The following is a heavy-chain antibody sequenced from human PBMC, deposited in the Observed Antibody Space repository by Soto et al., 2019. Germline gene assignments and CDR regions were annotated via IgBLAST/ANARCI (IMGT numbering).Heavy chain of an antibody. CDR1: GGTFSSYT. D-gene: IGHD7-27*01. V-gene: IGHV1-69*02. Sequence: SVKVSCKASGGTFSSYTISWVRQAPGQGLEWMGRIIPILGIANYAQKFQGRVTITADKSTSTAYMELSSLRSEDTAVYYCASLANWGSGAFDIWGQGTMVTVSS. CDR3: ASLANWGSGAFDI. J-gene: IGHJ3*02. CDR2: IIPILGIA.